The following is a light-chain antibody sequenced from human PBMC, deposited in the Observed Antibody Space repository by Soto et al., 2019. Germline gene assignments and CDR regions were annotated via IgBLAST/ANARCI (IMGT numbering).Light chain of an antibody. CDR1: QSISSH. V-gene: IGKV1-39*01. J-gene: IGKJ2*01. Sequence: DIQITQSPSSQSASVGDRVTITCRASQSISSHLNWYQHKPGRPPRLLIFASYILEGGVPSRFSGSGSDTYFTLTIDSLQPEDVATYYCQHSYITPRYTFGQGTKVEI. CDR3: QHSYITPRYT. CDR2: ASY.